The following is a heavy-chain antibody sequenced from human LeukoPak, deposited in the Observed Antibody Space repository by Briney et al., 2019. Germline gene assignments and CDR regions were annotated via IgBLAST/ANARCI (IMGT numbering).Heavy chain of an antibody. D-gene: IGHD6-19*01. CDR1: GFTFSRHD. V-gene: IGHV3-13*01. CDR2: IDTAGGT. CDR3: TREIAVPGFWYFDL. J-gene: IGHJ2*01. Sequence: GGSLRLSCAASGFTFSRHDMHWVRQGTGRGLEWVSGIDTAGGTYYADSVKGRFTISRENAKNSVYLQVNSPTAGDTAVYFCTREIAVPGFWYFDLWGQGTLVTVSS.